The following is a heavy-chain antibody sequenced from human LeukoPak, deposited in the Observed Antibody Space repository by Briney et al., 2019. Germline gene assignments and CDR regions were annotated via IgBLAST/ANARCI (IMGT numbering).Heavy chain of an antibody. CDR2: ISTYNGNT. D-gene: IGHD4-17*01. J-gene: IGHJ4*02. CDR1: GYTFTKYG. CDR3: ARDGQDYGDYVPFDY. V-gene: IGHV1-18*01. Sequence: ASVKVSCKASGYTFTKYGITWVRQAPGQGLEWMGWISTYNGNTNYAQKLQGRVTMTTDTSTSTAYMELRSLISDDAAVYYCARDGQDYGDYVPFDYWGQGTLVTVSS.